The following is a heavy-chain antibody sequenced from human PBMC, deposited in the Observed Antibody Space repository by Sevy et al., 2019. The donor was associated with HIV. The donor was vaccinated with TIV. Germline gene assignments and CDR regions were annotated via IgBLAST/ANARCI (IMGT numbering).Heavy chain of an antibody. D-gene: IGHD1-26*01. CDR3: TRLGGLTDYGMDV. Sequence: SETLSLTCTVSGGSVTRDTYYWTWIRQPPGKGLEFIGYIYYNVRINYNPSLKSRVTISVDTSKNQFSLKLTSVTAADTAVYYCTRLGGLTDYGMDVWGQGTTVTVSS. J-gene: IGHJ6*02. V-gene: IGHV4-61*01. CDR2: IYYNVRI. CDR1: GGSVTRDTYY.